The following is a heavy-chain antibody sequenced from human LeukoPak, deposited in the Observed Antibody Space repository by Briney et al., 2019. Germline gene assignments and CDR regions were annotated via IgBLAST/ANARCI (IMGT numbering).Heavy chain of an antibody. V-gene: IGHV1-24*01. CDR2: FDPEDGET. CDR3: ARGASIAARPRDYYYYYMDV. CDR1: GYTLTELS. D-gene: IGHD6-6*01. J-gene: IGHJ6*03. Sequence: ASVKVSCKVSGYTLTELSMHWVRQAPGKGLEWMGGFDPEDGETIYAQKFQGRVTITTDESTSTAYMELSSLRSEDTAVYYCARGASIAARPRDYYYYYMDVWGKGTTVTVSS.